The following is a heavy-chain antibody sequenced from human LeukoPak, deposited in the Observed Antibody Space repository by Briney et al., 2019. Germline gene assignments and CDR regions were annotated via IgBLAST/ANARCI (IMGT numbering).Heavy chain of an antibody. D-gene: IGHD1-26*01. CDR2: VSAYNGNT. J-gene: IGHJ4*02. Sequence: ASVMVSCKASGYTFTSYGISWVRQAPGQGLEWMGWVSAYNGNTNYAQKLQGRVTMTTDTSTSTAYMELRSLRSDDTAVYYCARGPQVSSGSYYPGYWGQGTLVTVSS. V-gene: IGHV1-18*01. CDR3: ARGPQVSSGSYYPGY. CDR1: GYTFTSYG.